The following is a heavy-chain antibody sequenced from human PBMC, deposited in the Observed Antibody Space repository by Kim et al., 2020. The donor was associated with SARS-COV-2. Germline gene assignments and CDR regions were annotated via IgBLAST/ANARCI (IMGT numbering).Heavy chain of an antibody. CDR3: ARHSGIHRQLPLDY. CDR2: IYYSGST. Sequence: SETLSLTCTVSGGSISSSSYYWGWIRQPPGKGLEWIGSIYYSGSTYYNPSLKSRVTISVDTSKNQFSLKLSSVTAADTAVYYCARHSGIHRQLPLDYWGQGTLVTVSS. D-gene: IGHD3-10*01. J-gene: IGHJ4*02. CDR1: GGSISSSSYY. V-gene: IGHV4-39*01.